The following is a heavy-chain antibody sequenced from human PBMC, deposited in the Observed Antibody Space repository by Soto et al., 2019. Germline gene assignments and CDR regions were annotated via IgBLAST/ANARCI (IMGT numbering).Heavy chain of an antibody. D-gene: IGHD2-2*02. CDR2: IYYSGST. Sequence: SETLSLTFTVSGGSISSGGYYWSWIRQHPGKGLEWIGYIYYSGSTYYNPSLKSRVTISVDTSTNQFCLKLSSVTAADTAVYYCARSTAIRYFDYWGQGTLVTVSS. V-gene: IGHV4-31*02. J-gene: IGHJ4*02. CDR3: ARSTAIRYFDY. CDR1: GGSISSGGYY.